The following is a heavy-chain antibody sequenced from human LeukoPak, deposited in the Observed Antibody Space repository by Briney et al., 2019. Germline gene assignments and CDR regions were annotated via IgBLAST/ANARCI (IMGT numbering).Heavy chain of an antibody. V-gene: IGHV1-69*05. Sequence: ASVKVSCKASGGTFISYAISWVRQAPGQGLEWMGRIIPIFGTANYAQKFQGRVTITTDESTSTAYMELSSLRSEDTAVYYCARDYYDSSGYYPYYFDYWGQGTLVTVSS. CDR1: GGTFISYA. CDR2: IIPIFGTA. J-gene: IGHJ4*02. D-gene: IGHD3-22*01. CDR3: ARDYYDSSGYYPYYFDY.